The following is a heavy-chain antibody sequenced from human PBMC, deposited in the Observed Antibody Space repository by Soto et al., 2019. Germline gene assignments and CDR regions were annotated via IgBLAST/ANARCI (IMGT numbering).Heavy chain of an antibody. CDR2: ISGSGGTT. CDR1: GFTFSNYV. J-gene: IGHJ4*02. V-gene: IGHV3-23*01. CDR3: AKFFVETGSNSGWPWSFHY. Sequence: EVQLLESGGGLVQPGRSLRLSCAASGFTFSNYVMSWVRQAPGQGLDWVSAISGSGGTTYYADSVKGRFTISRDNSKNTLFLQMNSLRAEDAAVYYCAKFFVETGSNSGWPWSFHYWGQRTLVTVSS. D-gene: IGHD6-25*01.